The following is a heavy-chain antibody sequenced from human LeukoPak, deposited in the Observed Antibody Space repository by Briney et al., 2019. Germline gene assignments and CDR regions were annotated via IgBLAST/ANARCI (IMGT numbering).Heavy chain of an antibody. CDR1: GGSISSHY. CDR3: ARGVLTGYYGDLDY. Sequence: SETLSLTCTVSGGSISSHYWSWIRQPPGKGLEWIGYIYYSGSTNYNPSLKSRVTISVDTSKNQFSLKLSSVTAADTAVYYCARGVLTGYYGDLDYWGQGTLVTVSS. J-gene: IGHJ4*02. CDR2: IYYSGST. D-gene: IGHD3-9*01. V-gene: IGHV4-59*11.